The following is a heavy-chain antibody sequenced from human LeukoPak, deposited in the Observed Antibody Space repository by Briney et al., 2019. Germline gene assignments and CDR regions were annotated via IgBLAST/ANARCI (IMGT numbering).Heavy chain of an antibody. Sequence: PGRSLRLSCAASGFTFSGYGIHWVRQAPGKGLEWVAFLSYDGSNKFYADSVKGRFTISRDNSENTLHLQMNSLRAEDTAVYYCARDESYYGSGSADAFDIWGQGTMVTVSS. D-gene: IGHD3-10*01. CDR3: ARDESYYGSGSADAFDI. V-gene: IGHV3-30*03. CDR2: LSYDGSNK. J-gene: IGHJ3*02. CDR1: GFTFSGYG.